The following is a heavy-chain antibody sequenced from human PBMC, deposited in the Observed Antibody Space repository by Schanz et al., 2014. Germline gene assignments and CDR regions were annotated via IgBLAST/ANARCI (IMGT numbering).Heavy chain of an antibody. CDR3: LRPYKYETSAEDGVGQKRTHGQMVDY. J-gene: IGHJ4*01. Sequence: SVKVSCKTSGGTFSSYAISWLRQAPGQGLEWMGWMNPNSGNTGFARKFQDRVNRTRKISINTAYMELSSRRSEDTAVYHSLRPYKYETSAEDGVGQKRTHGQMVDY. V-gene: IGHV1-8*01. CDR1: GGTFSSYA. CDR2: MNPNSGNT. D-gene: IGHD3-22*01.